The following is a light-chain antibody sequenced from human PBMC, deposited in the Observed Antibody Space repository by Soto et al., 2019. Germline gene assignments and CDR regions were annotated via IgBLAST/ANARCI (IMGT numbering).Light chain of an antibody. CDR1: QTISSW. CDR3: QHYNSYSEA. V-gene: IGKV1-5*03. Sequence: DIQMTQSPSTLSGSVGDRVTITCRASQTISSWLAWYQQKPGKAPKLLIYKASTLKSGVPSRFCVSGSGTEFTLTISSLQPDDFATYYCQHYNSYSEAFGQGTKVELK. CDR2: KAS. J-gene: IGKJ1*01.